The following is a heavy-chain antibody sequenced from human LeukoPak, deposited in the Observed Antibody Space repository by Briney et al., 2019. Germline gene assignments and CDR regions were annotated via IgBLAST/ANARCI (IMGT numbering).Heavy chain of an antibody. CDR3: ERHAGATMVRGVLVDAFDI. D-gene: IGHD3-10*01. J-gene: IGHJ3*02. Sequence: SETLSLTCTVSVASNSSYYWSWIRQPPGKGLEGIGYIFYSGSAKYKPSLKSRVTISVDTSKNQSSLKLSSMTATDTDVYYCERHAGATMVRGVLVDAFDIWGQGAMVTVSS. CDR1: VASNSSYY. V-gene: IGHV4-59*08. CDR2: IFYSGSA.